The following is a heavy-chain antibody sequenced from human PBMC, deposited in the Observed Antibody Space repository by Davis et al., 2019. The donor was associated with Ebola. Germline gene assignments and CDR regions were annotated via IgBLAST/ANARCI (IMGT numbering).Heavy chain of an antibody. CDR3: ARHADFWAIRGWFDP. D-gene: IGHD3-3*01. Sequence: GESLKISCKGSGYSFTSYWIGWVRQMPGKGLEWMGRIDPSDSYTNYSPSFQGHVPISADKSISTAYLQWSSLKASDTAMYYCARHADFWAIRGWFDPWGQGTLVTVSS. J-gene: IGHJ5*02. V-gene: IGHV5-10-1*01. CDR1: GYSFTSYW. CDR2: IDPSDSYT.